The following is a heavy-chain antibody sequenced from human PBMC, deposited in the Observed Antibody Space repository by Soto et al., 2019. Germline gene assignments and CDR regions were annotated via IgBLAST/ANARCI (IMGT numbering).Heavy chain of an antibody. D-gene: IGHD3-3*01. CDR2: ITAFNGNT. Sequence: QVHLVQSGAEVEKPGASVKVSCKASGYTFTDYGISWVRQAPGQGLQWMGWITAFNGNTKYAQQFQGRVTMTTDTSTSTAYMELRSLESDDTAVYYCARISQSDFWSGYYYFFDYWRQGTLVTVSS. J-gene: IGHJ4*02. CDR3: ARISQSDFWSGYYYFFDY. V-gene: IGHV1-18*01. CDR1: GYTFTDYG.